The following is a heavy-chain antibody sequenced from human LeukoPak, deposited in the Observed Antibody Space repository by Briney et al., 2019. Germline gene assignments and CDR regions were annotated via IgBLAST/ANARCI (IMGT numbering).Heavy chain of an antibody. J-gene: IGHJ4*02. CDR1: GFTFTSRG. D-gene: IGHD1-1*01. V-gene: IGHV3-30*02. CDR3: AKGGERGTFYFDY. CDR2: IRSDGTNK. Sequence: GGSLRLSCAASGFTFTSRGMHWVRQAPGKGLEWVAFIRSDGTNKYYADSVKGRFTISRDISKNTLYLQMNSLRAEDTAVYYCAKGGERGTFYFDYWGQGTLVTVSS.